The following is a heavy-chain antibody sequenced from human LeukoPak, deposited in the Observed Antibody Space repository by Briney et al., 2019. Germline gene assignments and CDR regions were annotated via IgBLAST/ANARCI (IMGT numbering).Heavy chain of an antibody. CDR1: GGSISSYY. V-gene: IGHV4-59*01. Sequence: PSETLSLTCSVSGGSISSYYWSWIRQPPGKGLEWIGYIYHSGSTNYNPSLKSRVTISVDTSKNQFSLKLSSVTAADTAVYYCARLGRSSWDYWGQGTLVTVSS. D-gene: IGHD6-13*01. CDR3: ARLGRSSWDY. CDR2: IYHSGST. J-gene: IGHJ4*02.